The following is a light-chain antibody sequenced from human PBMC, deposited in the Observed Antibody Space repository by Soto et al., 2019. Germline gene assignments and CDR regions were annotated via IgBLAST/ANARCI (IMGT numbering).Light chain of an antibody. CDR2: DAS. CDR1: QSVSNY. V-gene: IGKV3-11*01. Sequence: EIVLTQSPATLSLSPGQRATLSCRASQSVSNYLAWYQQKPGQAPRLLIYDASNRATGIPARFSGSGSGTDFTLTISSREPEDFAVYYCQQRSNWTPVFTFGPGTKVDIK. J-gene: IGKJ3*01. CDR3: QQRSNWTPVFT.